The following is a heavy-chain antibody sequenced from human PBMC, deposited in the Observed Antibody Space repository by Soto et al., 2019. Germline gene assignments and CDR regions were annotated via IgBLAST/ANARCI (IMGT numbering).Heavy chain of an antibody. D-gene: IGHD1-26*01. Sequence: TSETLSLTCTVSGVSISSGDYYWSWIRQTPGKGLEWIGYIYYSENTYYNPSLKSRVTISVDTSKNQFSLRLSSVTAADTAVYYCARAGGRYAITAYDVWGPGTLVTVS. V-gene: IGHV4-30-4*02. CDR2: IYYSENT. J-gene: IGHJ3*01. CDR1: GVSISSGDYY. CDR3: ARAGGRYAITAYDV.